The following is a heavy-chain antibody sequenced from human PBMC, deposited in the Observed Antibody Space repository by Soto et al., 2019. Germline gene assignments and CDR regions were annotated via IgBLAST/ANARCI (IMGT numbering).Heavy chain of an antibody. CDR1: GSSFKGGIYS. D-gene: IGHD3-3*01. J-gene: IGHJ4*02. Sequence: SAILSLTCPVSGSSFKGGIYSWSWIRPPPGKGLEWIGYVYHTGRTSYNPSLKSRVSISMDTSKNQFSLKLDSVTAADTAVYFCARDFAYFDSWGQGTLVTVSS. V-gene: IGHV4-61*01. CDR3: ARDFAYFDS. CDR2: VYHTGRT.